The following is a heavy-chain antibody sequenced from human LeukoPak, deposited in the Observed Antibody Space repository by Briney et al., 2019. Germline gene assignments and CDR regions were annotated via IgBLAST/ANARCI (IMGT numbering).Heavy chain of an antibody. V-gene: IGHV4-38-2*02. CDR1: GYSISSGYY. J-gene: IGHJ4*02. Sequence: SETLSLTCTVSGYSISSGYYWGWIRQPPGKGLEWIGSLYHSGSTYYNPSLKSRVTISVDTSKNQFSLKLSSVTAADTAVYYCVREGDWGVQLWLVSFDYWGQGTLVTVSS. D-gene: IGHD5-18*01. CDR3: VREGDWGVQLWLVSFDY. CDR2: LYHSGST.